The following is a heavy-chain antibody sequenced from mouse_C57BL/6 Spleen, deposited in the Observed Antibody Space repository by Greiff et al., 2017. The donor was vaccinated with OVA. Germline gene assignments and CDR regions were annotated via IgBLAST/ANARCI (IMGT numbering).Heavy chain of an antibody. J-gene: IGHJ1*03. CDR2: IYPGSGST. Sequence: VQLQQSGAELVKPGASVKMSCKASGYTFTSYWITWVKQRPGQGLEWIGDIYPGSGSTNYNEKFKSKATLTVDTSSSTAYMQLSSLTSEDSAVYYCARSLLWYFDVWGTGTTVTVSS. D-gene: IGHD1-1*01. CDR3: ARSLLWYFDV. V-gene: IGHV1-55*01. CDR1: GYTFTSYW.